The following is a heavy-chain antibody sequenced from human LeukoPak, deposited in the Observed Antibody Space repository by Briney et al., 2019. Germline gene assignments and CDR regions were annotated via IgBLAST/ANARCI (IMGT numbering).Heavy chain of an antibody. CDR1: GFTFSSYS. D-gene: IGHD6-19*01. V-gene: IGHV3-48*02. J-gene: IGHJ4*02. CDR3: ARGIRRYSSGCGLDF. Sequence: GGSLRLSCAASGFTFSSYSMNWVRQAPGKGLEWVSYISSSSSTIYYADSVKGRFTISRDNAKNSLYLQMNSLRDEDTAVYYCARGIRRYSSGCGLDFWGQGTLVTVSS. CDR2: ISSSSSTI.